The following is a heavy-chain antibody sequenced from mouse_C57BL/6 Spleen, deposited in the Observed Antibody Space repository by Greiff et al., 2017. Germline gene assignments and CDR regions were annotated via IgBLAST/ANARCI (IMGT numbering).Heavy chain of an antibody. D-gene: IGHD1-1*01. CDR1: GYTFTSYG. Sequence: VQLQQSGAELARPGASVKLSCKASGYTFTSYGISWVKQRTGQGLEWIGEIYPRSGNTYYNEKFKGKATLTADKSSSTAYMELRSLTSEDSAVYFCAYYGSRRDWYFDVWGTGTTVTVSS. V-gene: IGHV1-81*01. J-gene: IGHJ1*03. CDR3: AYYGSRRDWYFDV. CDR2: IYPRSGNT.